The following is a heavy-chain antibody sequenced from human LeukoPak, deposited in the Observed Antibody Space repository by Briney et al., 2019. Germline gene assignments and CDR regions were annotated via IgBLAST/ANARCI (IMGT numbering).Heavy chain of an antibody. Sequence: AAVKVSCTASGYTFTSYGISWVRQAHGQGLEYMGWIDTKTGNPTYAQGFTGRFVFSLDTSVSTAYLQISSLKAEDTAVYYCAIHPSDSSGYFSYWGQGALVTVSS. V-gene: IGHV7-4-1*02. CDR2: IDTKTGNP. CDR3: AIHPSDSSGYFSY. J-gene: IGHJ4*02. D-gene: IGHD3-22*01. CDR1: GYTFTSYG.